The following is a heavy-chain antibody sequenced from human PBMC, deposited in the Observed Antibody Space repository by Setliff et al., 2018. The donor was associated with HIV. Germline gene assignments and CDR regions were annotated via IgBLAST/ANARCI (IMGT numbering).Heavy chain of an antibody. CDR2: IYYSGST. CDR1: GGSVGSGSYY. CDR3: ARDPPGYGDSKDY. D-gene: IGHD4-17*01. V-gene: IGHV4-61*01. J-gene: IGHJ4*02. Sequence: SETLSLTCSVSGGSVGSGSYYWSWIRQSPGKGLEWLGYIYYSGSTTYNLSLRSRVTISIDTSKNQFSLKLRSVTAADTAVYYCARDPPGYGDSKDYWGQGKLVTVSS.